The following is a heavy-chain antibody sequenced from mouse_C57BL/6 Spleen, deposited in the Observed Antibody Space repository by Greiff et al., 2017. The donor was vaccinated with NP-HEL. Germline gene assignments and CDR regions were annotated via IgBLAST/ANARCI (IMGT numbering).Heavy chain of an antibody. CDR1: GYTFTDYE. CDR2: IDPETGGT. D-gene: IGHD1-1*01. Sequence: VQGVESGAELVRPGASVTLSCKASGYTFTDYEMHWVKQTPVHGLEWIGAIDPETGGTAYNQKFKGKAILTVDKSSSTAYMELRSLTSEDSAVYYCTTPYYYGSSYGFAYWGQGTLVTVSA. V-gene: IGHV1-15*01. J-gene: IGHJ3*01. CDR3: TTPYYYGSSYGFAY.